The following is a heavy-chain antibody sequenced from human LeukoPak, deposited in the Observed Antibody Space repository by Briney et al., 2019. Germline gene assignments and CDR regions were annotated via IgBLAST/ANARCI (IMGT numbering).Heavy chain of an antibody. D-gene: IGHD2-21*02. J-gene: IGHJ4*02. CDR2: INSDGSIT. V-gene: IGHV3-74*01. CDR3: AKDVGRSGDPF. CDR1: GFTFGSYW. Sequence: GGSLRLSCAASGFTFGSYWMHWVRQAAGKGLVWVSRINSDGSITNYADSVKGRFTISRDNAKNTLYLQMNSLRAEDTAVYYCAKDVGRSGDPFGGQGTLVTVSS.